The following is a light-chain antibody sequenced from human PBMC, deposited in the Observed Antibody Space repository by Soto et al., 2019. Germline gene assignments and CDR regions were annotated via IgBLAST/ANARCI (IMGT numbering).Light chain of an antibody. CDR3: CSYAGNYTF. CDR2: DVT. V-gene: IGLV2-11*01. Sequence: QSALTQPRSVSGSPGQSVTISCTGTSNDVGGYDYVSWYQQYPGKAPTYILYDVTKRPSGVPDRFSGSKSGNTASLTISGLQADDEDDYYCCSYAGNYTFFGGGTQLTVL. J-gene: IGLJ2*01. CDR1: SNDVGGYDY.